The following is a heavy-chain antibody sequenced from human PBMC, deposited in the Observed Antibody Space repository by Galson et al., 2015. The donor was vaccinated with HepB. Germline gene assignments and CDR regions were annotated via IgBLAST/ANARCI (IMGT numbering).Heavy chain of an antibody. CDR1: GFTFSNHW. Sequence: SLRLSCAASGFTFSNHWMSWVRQAPGRGPEWVANIKHDGRERYYVDSVRGRFIISRDNAKNSLYLQMNNLRVEDTAVYCCERADRLVWGQGTLVTVSS. D-gene: IGHD3-9*01. CDR3: ERADRLV. V-gene: IGHV3-7*03. CDR2: IKHDGRER. J-gene: IGHJ4*02.